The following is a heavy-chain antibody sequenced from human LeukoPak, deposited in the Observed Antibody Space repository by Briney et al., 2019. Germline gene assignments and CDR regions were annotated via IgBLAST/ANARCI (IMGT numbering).Heavy chain of an antibody. CDR2: IKQDGSAK. Sequence: GGSLRLSCSASGLTLLYSWMGWVRQAPGKGLEWVANIKQDGSAKYYVDSVKGRFTISRDKSKNTLYLQMNILRAEDKAVYYCARDPRSGWYGQYFDYWGQGTLVTVSS. D-gene: IGHD6-19*01. CDR3: ARDPRSGWYGQYFDY. CDR1: GLTLLYSW. V-gene: IGHV3-7*01. J-gene: IGHJ4*02.